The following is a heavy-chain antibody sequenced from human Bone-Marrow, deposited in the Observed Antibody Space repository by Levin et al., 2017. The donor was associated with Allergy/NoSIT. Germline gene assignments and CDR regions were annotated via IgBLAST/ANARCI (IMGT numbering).Heavy chain of an antibody. V-gene: IGHV3-23*01. Sequence: PGGSLRLSCAASGFTFSSSGMSWVRQAPGKRMEWVSGIISSGDTTYYADSVKGRISISRDNSKNTLYLQMNSLRAEDTAVYFCARSLSPEFWSGYSPPYYFDYWGQGTLVTVSS. CDR3: ARSLSPEFWSGYSPPYYFDY. CDR1: GFTFSSSG. J-gene: IGHJ4*02. CDR2: IISSGDTT. D-gene: IGHD3-3*01.